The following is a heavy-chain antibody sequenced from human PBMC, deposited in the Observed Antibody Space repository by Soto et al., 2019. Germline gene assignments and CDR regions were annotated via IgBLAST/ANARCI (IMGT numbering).Heavy chain of an antibody. V-gene: IGHV4-4*02. CDR2: IYHRGAT. Sequence: QVQLQESGPGLVKPSVTLSLTCAVSGDSMNNNNWWSWVRQSQRKGLEWIAEIYHRGATNYNPSLQSRVTISIDKSEKQFSLKLNSVTAADTAVYYCARAGLGLAFDSWGQGALVTVSS. D-gene: IGHD6-19*01. J-gene: IGHJ5*01. CDR3: ARAGLGLAFDS. CDR1: GDSMNNNNW.